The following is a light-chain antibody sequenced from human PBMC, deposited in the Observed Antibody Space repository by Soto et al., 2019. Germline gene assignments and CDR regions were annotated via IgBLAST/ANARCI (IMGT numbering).Light chain of an antibody. CDR3: QQYGSSPPYT. V-gene: IGKV3-20*01. CDR1: QSVSSSY. CDR2: GAS. J-gene: IGKJ2*01. Sequence: EIVLTQSPGTLSLSPGERATLSCRASQSVSSSYLAWYQQKPGEAPRLLIYGASSRATGIPDRLSGSGSGTDFTLTISRLEHDDFSVYYCQQYGSSPPYTFGQGTKLEIK.